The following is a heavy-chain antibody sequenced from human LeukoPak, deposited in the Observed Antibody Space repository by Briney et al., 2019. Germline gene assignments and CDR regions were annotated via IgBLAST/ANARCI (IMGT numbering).Heavy chain of an antibody. J-gene: IGHJ5*02. CDR2: IKQDGSEK. D-gene: IGHD3/OR15-3a*01. Sequence: GGSLRLSCAASGFTFSSYWLSWVRQAPGKGLEWVANIKQDGSEKYYVDSVKGRFTISRDNAKNSLYLQMNSLRAEDTAVYYCARGGGTGYNNWFDPRGQGTLVTVSS. CDR1: GFTFSSYW. CDR3: ARGGGTGYNNWFDP. V-gene: IGHV3-7*01.